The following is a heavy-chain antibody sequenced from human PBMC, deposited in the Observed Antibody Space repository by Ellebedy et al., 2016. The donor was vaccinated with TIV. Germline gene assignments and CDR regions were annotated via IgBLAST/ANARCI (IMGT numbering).Heavy chain of an antibody. CDR1: GFTFDDYA. V-gene: IGHV3-9*01. Sequence: SLKISXAASGFTFDDYAMHWVRQAPGKGLEWVSGISWNSGDIGYADSVKGRFTISRDNARNSLYLQMNSLRADDSALFYCARDMSPTFHDAFDIWGPGTMVTVSS. CDR2: ISWNSGDI. J-gene: IGHJ3*02. CDR3: ARDMSPTFHDAFDI.